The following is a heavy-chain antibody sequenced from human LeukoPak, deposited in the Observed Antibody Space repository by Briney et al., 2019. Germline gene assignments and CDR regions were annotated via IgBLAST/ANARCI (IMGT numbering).Heavy chain of an antibody. D-gene: IGHD4-23*01. V-gene: IGHV1-69*13. J-gene: IGHJ4*02. CDR1: GGTFSSYA. CDR3: ARDTTVVTPGGLDY. Sequence: SVKVSCKASGGTFSSYAISWVRQAPGQGLEWMGGIIPIFGTANYAQKFQGRVTITAGESTSTAYMELSSLRSEDTAVYYCARDTTVVTPGGLDYWGQGTLVTVSS. CDR2: IIPIFGTA.